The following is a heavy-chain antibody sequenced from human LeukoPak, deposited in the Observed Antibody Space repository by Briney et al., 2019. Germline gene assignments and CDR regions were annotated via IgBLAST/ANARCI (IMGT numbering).Heavy chain of an antibody. CDR2: ISGSGGST. J-gene: IGHJ1*01. CDR3: AKDFGGIAAAGTVQH. V-gene: IGHV3-23*01. CDR1: GFTFGDYA. Sequence: GRSLRLSCTASGFTFGDYAMSWVRQAPGKGLEWVSAISGSGGSTYYADSVKGRFTISRDNSKNTLYLQMNGLRAEDTAVYYCAKDFGGIAAAGTVQHWGQGTLVTVSS. D-gene: IGHD6-13*01.